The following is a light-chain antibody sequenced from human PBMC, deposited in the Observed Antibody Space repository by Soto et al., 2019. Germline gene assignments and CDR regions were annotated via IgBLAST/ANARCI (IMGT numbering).Light chain of an antibody. CDR2: TNN. V-gene: IGLV1-44*01. CDR1: RSNIGSNT. Sequence: QSALTQPPSASGTPGQRVTISCSGTRSNIGSNTVNWYQQVPGSAPKLLIHTNNQRPSGVPDRVSASKAGTSASLAISGLQSEDEADYYCAAWDDSLKGYVFGAGTKLTVL. CDR3: AAWDDSLKGYV. J-gene: IGLJ1*01.